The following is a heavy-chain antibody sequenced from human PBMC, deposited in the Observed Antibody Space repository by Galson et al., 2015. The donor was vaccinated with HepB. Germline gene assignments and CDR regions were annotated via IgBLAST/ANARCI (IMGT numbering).Heavy chain of an antibody. J-gene: IGHJ4*02. V-gene: IGHV1-69*04. D-gene: IGHD1-26*01. Sequence: SVKVSCKASGGTLTSHALSWVRQAPGQRLEWMGRIIPILSIPTYSQKFQGRLTITANKPTSIAYMELSSLTSEDTAVYYCARVRGGILAYYWGQGTLVTVSS. CDR2: IIPILSIP. CDR3: ARVRGGILAYY. CDR1: GGTLTSHA.